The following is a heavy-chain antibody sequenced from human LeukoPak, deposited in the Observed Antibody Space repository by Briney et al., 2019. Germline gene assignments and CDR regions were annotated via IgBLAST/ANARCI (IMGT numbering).Heavy chain of an antibody. Sequence: GGSLRLSCAASGFTFSSYAMHWVRQAPGKGLEWVAVISYDGSNEYYADSVKGRFTISRDNSKNTLYLQMNSLRAEDTAVYYCARGGVLLWFGETDYWGQGTLVTVSS. CDR1: GFTFSSYA. CDR3: ARGGVLLWFGETDY. CDR2: ISYDGSNE. J-gene: IGHJ4*02. D-gene: IGHD3-10*01. V-gene: IGHV3-30-3*01.